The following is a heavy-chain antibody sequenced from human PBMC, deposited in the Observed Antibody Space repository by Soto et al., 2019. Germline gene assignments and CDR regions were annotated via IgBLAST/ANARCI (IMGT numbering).Heavy chain of an antibody. CDR2: VDADGSGT. J-gene: IGHJ3*02. CDR3: TTTFEK. CDR1: GFTFTNYW. V-gene: IGHV3-74*01. Sequence: PGGFLRLSCAASGFTFTNYWMHWVRQVPGKGLIWVARVDADGSGTSYADSVKGRFSTSRDNAKSTVYLQMNSLRVEDTAIYYCTTTFEKWGQGTTVTVSS.